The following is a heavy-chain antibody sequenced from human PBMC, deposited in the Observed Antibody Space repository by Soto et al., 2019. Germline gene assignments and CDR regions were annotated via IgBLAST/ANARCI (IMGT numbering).Heavy chain of an antibody. V-gene: IGHV4-31*03. J-gene: IGHJ6*02. D-gene: IGHD3-3*01. Sequence: SETLSLTCTVSGGSISRGGYYWSWIRRHPGKGLEGIGYIYYSGGTYYNPSLKSGVTISVDTSKTQFSLKLGCGTAAGTAVNYSETSMNFWSGFYGPPGGFFGMDVWGRGT. CDR2: IYYSGGT. CDR3: ETSMNFWSGFYGPPGGFFGMDV. CDR1: GGSISRGGYY.